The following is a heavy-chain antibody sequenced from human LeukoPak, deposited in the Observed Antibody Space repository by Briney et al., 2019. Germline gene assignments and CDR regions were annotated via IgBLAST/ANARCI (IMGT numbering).Heavy chain of an antibody. V-gene: IGHV4-34*01. Sequence: SETLSLTCAVYGGSFSGYYWSWIRQPPGKGLEWIGEINHSGNTNSNPSLKSRVTMSVDTSKNQFSLKLSSVTAADTAVYYCARAPVGAAFDYWGQGTLVTVSS. D-gene: IGHD2-15*01. CDR2: INHSGNT. CDR3: ARAPVGAAFDY. J-gene: IGHJ4*02. CDR1: GGSFSGYY.